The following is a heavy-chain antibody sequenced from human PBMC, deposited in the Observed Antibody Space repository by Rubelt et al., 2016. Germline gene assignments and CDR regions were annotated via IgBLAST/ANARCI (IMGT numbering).Heavy chain of an antibody. D-gene: IGHD1-1*01. Sequence: QVQLVQSGSELKKPGASVKVSCKASGYTFTRDAMNWVRQAPGQGLEWMGWINTNTAKPAYAQGFTGRFVFSLDTSVSTTYLQISSLKAEDTAVYYCVEDQQENWSTERLDYWGQGTLVTISS. J-gene: IGHJ4*02. CDR1: GYTFTRDA. CDR3: VEDQQENWSTERLDY. CDR2: INTNTAKP. V-gene: IGHV7-4-1*02.